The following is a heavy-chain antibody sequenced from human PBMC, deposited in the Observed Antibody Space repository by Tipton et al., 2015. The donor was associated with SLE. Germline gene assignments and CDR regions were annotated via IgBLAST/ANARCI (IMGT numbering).Heavy chain of an antibody. Sequence: QLVQSGAEVKKPGASVKISCKASGYTFTSYYIHWVRQAPGQGLEWMEMINPRGGSTSYAQKFQGRVTMTRDTSTSTVYMELSSLRSEDTAVYYCARAGDTVYSSPRFGYYYYGMDVWGQGTTVTVSS. CDR1: GYTFTSYY. CDR3: ARAGDTVYSSPRFGYYYYGMDV. D-gene: IGHD5-18*01. CDR2: INPRGGST. V-gene: IGHV1-46*03. J-gene: IGHJ6*02.